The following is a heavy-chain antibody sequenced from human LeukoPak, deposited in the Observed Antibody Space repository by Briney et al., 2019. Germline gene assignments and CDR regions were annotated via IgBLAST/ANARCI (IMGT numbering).Heavy chain of an antibody. CDR2: IKHDGSEK. V-gene: IGHV3-7*01. Sequence: GGSLRLSCAASGFVFSSYAMSWVRQAPGKGLEWVANIKHDGSEKYYVDSVKGRFTISRDNAKNSLYLQMNSLRAEDTAVYYCARGATYYDFWSGLKVSDYWGQGTLVTVSS. D-gene: IGHD3-3*01. J-gene: IGHJ4*02. CDR1: GFVFSSYA. CDR3: ARGATYYDFWSGLKVSDY.